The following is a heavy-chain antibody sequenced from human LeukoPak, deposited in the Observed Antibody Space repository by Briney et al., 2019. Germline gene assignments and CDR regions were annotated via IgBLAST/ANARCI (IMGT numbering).Heavy chain of an antibody. CDR1: FTXXXYA. Sequence: FTXXXYAMSWVRQAPGKGREGVSAISGSGGSTYYADSVKGRFTISRDNSKNTLYLQMNSLRAEDTAVYYCAKVRELWLYYWGQGTLVTVSS. CDR2: ISGSGGST. J-gene: IGHJ4*02. D-gene: IGHD5-18*01. V-gene: IGHV3-23*01. CDR3: AKVRELWLYY.